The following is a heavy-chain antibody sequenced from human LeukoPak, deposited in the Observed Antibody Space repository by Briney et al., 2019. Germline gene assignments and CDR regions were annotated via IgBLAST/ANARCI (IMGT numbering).Heavy chain of an antibody. CDR3: ARGMGRRTFEI. CDR2: FYPGDSET. CDR1: GYFFPSSW. Sequence: GESLKISCKASGYFFPSSWIGWARQMPGKGLEWMGIFYPGDSETIYSPSFQGQVTFSADKSIITAYLQWSSLKASDTAMYYCARGMGRRTFEIWGQGTMVTVSS. D-gene: IGHD1-26*01. V-gene: IGHV5-51*01. J-gene: IGHJ3*02.